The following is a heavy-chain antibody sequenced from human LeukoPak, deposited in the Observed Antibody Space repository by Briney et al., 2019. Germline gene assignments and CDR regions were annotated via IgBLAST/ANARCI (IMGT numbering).Heavy chain of an antibody. D-gene: IGHD4-11*01. CDR1: GGSISSGGYY. CDR3: AGAESLNYAGAFDI. Sequence: SSQTLSLTCTVSGGSISSGGYYWSWIRQHPGKGLEWIGYIYYSGSTYYNPSLKSRVTISVDTSKNQFSLKLSSVTAADTAVYYCAGAESLNYAGAFDIWGQGTMVTVSS. J-gene: IGHJ3*02. V-gene: IGHV4-31*03. CDR2: IYYSGST.